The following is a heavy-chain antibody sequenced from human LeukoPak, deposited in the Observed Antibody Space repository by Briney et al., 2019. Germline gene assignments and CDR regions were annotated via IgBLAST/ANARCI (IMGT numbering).Heavy chain of an antibody. V-gene: IGHV3-30*03. Sequence: GRSLRLSCAASGFTFSSYGIHWVRLAPGKGLERVVVISDDGTRKYYADSVQGRFTIPRDNSKNTLYLQMNSLRAEDMAVYYCASFLNTAMVSGFDYWGQGTLVTVSS. J-gene: IGHJ4*02. CDR2: ISDDGTRK. CDR3: ASFLNTAMVSGFDY. D-gene: IGHD5-18*01. CDR1: GFTFSSYG.